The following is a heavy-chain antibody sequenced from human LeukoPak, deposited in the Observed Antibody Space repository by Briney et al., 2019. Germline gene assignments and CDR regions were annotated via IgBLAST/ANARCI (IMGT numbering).Heavy chain of an antibody. CDR1: GFTFSSYS. J-gene: IGHJ4*02. D-gene: IGHD1-26*01. Sequence: NSGGSLRLSCAASGFTFSSYSMSWVRQAPGKGLEWVSSISTSSSYIYYADSVKGRFTISRDNAKNSLYLQMNSLRAEDTAVYYCARDHGGVVGSTGGVDYWGQGTLVTVSS. V-gene: IGHV3-21*01. CDR3: ARDHGGVVGSTGGVDY. CDR2: ISTSSSYI.